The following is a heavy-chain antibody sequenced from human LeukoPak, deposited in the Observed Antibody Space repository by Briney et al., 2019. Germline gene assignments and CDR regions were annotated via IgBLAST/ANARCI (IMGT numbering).Heavy chain of an antibody. V-gene: IGHV4-34*01. CDR3: ARLVAPRIAVAGFDY. Sequence: NPSETLSLTCAVYGGSFSGYYWSWIRQPPGKGLEWIGEINHSGSTNYNPSLKSRVTISVDTSKNQFSLKLSSVTAADTAVYYCARLVAPRIAVAGFDYWGQGPLVTVSS. D-gene: IGHD6-19*01. J-gene: IGHJ4*02. CDR1: GGSFSGYY. CDR2: INHSGST.